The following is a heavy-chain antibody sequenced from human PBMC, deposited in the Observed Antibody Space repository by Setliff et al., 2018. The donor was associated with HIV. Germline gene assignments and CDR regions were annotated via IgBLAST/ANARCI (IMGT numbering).Heavy chain of an antibody. Sequence: ASETLSLTCAVYGGSFSGYYWSWIRQPPGKGLEWIGEINHSASTNYNPSLKSRITISVDTSKNQFSLKLSSVTAADTAVYYCARGIGGYCSSTSCSNESWPWGQGTLVTVSS. V-gene: IGHV4-34*01. CDR1: GGSFSGYY. J-gene: IGHJ5*02. D-gene: IGHD2-2*01. CDR2: INHSAST. CDR3: ARGIGGYCSSTSCSNESWP.